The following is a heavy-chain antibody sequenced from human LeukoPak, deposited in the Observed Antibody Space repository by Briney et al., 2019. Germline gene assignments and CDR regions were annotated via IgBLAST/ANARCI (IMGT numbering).Heavy chain of an antibody. CDR1: GFTFSSYA. D-gene: IGHD3-16*02. Sequence: GGSLRLSCAASGFTFSSYAMSWVRQAPGKGLEWVSAISGRGGSTYYADSVKGRFTISRDNSKNTLYLQMNSLRAEDTAVYYCAKDLNYDYVWGSYRHFDYWGQGTLVTVSS. V-gene: IGHV3-23*01. CDR2: ISGRGGST. CDR3: AKDLNYDYVWGSYRHFDY. J-gene: IGHJ4*02.